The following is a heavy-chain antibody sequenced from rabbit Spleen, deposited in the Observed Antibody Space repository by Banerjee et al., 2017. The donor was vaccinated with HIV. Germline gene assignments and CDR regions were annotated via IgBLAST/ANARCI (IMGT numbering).Heavy chain of an antibody. CDR3: ARGSAAMTMVITGFCFNL. CDR2: IVAGSSGST. Sequence: QSLEESGGDLVKPGASLTLTCTASGFTLNRFYMCWVRQAPGKGLECIACIVAGSSGSTFYASWAKGRFAISKTSSTAVTLQKTSLTAADTATYFCARGSAAMTMVITGFCFNLWGQGTLVTVS. J-gene: IGHJ4*01. V-gene: IGHV1S40*01. D-gene: IGHD2-1*01. CDR1: GFTLNRFY.